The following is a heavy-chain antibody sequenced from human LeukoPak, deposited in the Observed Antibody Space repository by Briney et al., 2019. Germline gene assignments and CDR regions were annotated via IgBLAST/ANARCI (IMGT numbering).Heavy chain of an antibody. CDR3: AKDLYYYDSSGYKSPFDY. D-gene: IGHD3-22*01. V-gene: IGHV3-30*02. CDR2: IRYDGSNK. J-gene: IGHJ4*02. Sequence: GGSPRLSCAASGFTFSSYDMHWVRQAPGKGLEWVAFIRYDGSNKYYADSVKGRFTISRDNSKNTLYLQMNSLRAEDTAVYYCAKDLYYYDSSGYKSPFDYWGQGTLVTVSS. CDR1: GFTFSSYD.